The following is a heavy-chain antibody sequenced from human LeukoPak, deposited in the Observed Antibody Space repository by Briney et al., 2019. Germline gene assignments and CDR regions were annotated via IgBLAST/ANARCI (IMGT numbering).Heavy chain of an antibody. CDR1: GFDLSTYE. J-gene: IGHJ5*02. Sequence: GGSLRLSCAASGFDLSTYEMNWVRQAPGKGLEWIADITISGHTKNYADTVKGRFTISRDNARTSLYLQMNSLRVEDTGVYYCARGDPHADLWGQGTLVTVSS. V-gene: IGHV3-48*03. CDR2: ITISGHTK. CDR3: ARGDPHADL.